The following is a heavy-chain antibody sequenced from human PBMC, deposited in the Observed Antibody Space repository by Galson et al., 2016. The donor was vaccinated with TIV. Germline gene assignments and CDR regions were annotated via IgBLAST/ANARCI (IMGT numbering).Heavy chain of an antibody. J-gene: IGHJ4*01. CDR2: INVGNGDT. Sequence: SVKVSCKASGYTFENYAIQWVRQAPGQRLEWMAWINVGNGDTKYSQKFQGTVTVTSDTSASTAYMKLSSLRSEDTAVYYCARSDAISGYYYHFDYWGHGTLVTVSS. CDR1: GYTFENYA. D-gene: IGHD3-22*01. CDR3: ARSDAISGYYYHFDY. V-gene: IGHV1-3*01.